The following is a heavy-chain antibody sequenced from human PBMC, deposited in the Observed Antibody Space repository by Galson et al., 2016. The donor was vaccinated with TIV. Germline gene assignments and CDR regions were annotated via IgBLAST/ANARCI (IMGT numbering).Heavy chain of an antibody. D-gene: IGHD3-22*01. J-gene: IGHJ4*02. CDR2: IYPGDSDT. V-gene: IGHV5-51*01. CDR3: ARLESYDDSASDY. Sequence: QSGAEVTKPGESLKISCKASGYRFTNHWIGWVRQMPGKGLEWMGVIYPGDSDTRYSPSFQGQVTISADKSSSTAHLQWSSLKASDTAMYYCARLESYDDSASDYWGQGTLVTVSS. CDR1: GYRFTNHW.